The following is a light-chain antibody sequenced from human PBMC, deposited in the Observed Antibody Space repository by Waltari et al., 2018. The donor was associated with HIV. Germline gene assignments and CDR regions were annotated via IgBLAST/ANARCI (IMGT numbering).Light chain of an antibody. CDR1: DSDIGASDY. V-gene: IGLV2-14*01. CDR2: EVK. CDR3: ASLSRSVSLVV. J-gene: IGLJ2*01. Sequence: QSALSQPASVSGSPGQSIPISCTGTDSDIGASDYVSWYQKHPDRPPRLLIYEVKKRPSGISSRFSGSKSANTASLTISGLQLEDEADVYCASLSRSVSLVVFGGGTHVTVL.